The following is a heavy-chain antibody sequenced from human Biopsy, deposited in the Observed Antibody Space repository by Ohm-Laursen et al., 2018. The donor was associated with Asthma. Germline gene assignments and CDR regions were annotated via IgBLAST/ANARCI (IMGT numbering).Heavy chain of an antibody. CDR3: VRDGTDDAFDI. CDR1: EFSFSNLA. J-gene: IGHJ3*02. V-gene: IGHV3-30*01. Sequence: SLRLSCASTEFSFSNLAFHWVRQAPGKGLEWLGVISKDASTQDYADSVKGRFTMARDNSKNTLDLQMNSLREEDTAVYYCVRDGTDDAFDIWGQGTVVSVSS. CDR2: ISKDASTQ. D-gene: IGHD1-1*01.